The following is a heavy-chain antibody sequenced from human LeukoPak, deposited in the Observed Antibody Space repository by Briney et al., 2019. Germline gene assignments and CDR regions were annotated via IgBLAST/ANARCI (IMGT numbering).Heavy chain of an antibody. V-gene: IGHV1-18*04. CDR1: GYTFISYG. CDR2: ISAYNGNT. D-gene: IGHD3-10*01. J-gene: IGHJ1*01. Sequence: ASVKVSCKASGYTFISYGISWVRQAPGQGLEWMGWISAYNGNTNYAQKLQGRVTMTTDTSTGTAYMELRSLRSDDTAVYYCARVPVLWFGESNFQHWGQGTLVTVSS. CDR3: ARVPVLWFGESNFQH.